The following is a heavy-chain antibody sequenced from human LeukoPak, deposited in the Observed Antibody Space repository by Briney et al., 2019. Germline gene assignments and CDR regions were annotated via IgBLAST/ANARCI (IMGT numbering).Heavy chain of an antibody. V-gene: IGHV3-21*01. CDR1: GFTYSSYS. J-gene: IGHJ4*02. D-gene: IGHD6-19*01. Sequence: GGSLRLSCAASGFTYSSYSMNWVRQAPGKGLEWVSSISSSSSYIYYADSVKGRFTISRDNAKNSLYLQMNSLRAEGTAVYYCARAPGSGWSFDYWGQGTLVTVSS. CDR3: ARAPGSGWSFDY. CDR2: ISSSSSYI.